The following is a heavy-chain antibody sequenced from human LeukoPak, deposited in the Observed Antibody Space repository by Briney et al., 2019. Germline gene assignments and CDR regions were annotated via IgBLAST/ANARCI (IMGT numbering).Heavy chain of an antibody. CDR2: ISGSGGST. V-gene: IGHV3-23*01. Sequence: GGSLRLSCAASGFTFSSYAMSWVRQAPGKGLEWVSLISGSGGSTAYSDSVKGRFTISRDNAKNSLYLQMTSLRAEDTAVYYCARDPYSYGYWLHGMDVWGQGTTVTVSS. CDR3: ARDPYSYGYWLHGMDV. CDR1: GFTFSSYA. D-gene: IGHD5-18*01. J-gene: IGHJ6*02.